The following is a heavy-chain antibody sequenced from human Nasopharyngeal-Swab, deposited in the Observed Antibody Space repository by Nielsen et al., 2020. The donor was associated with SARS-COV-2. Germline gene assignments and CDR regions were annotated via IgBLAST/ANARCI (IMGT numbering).Heavy chain of an antibody. CDR1: GGSISSYY. D-gene: IGHD5-18*01. J-gene: IGHJ4*02. CDR3: ARDDTAMATGFDY. V-gene: IGHV4-59*01. CDR2: IFHSGST. Sequence: GSLRLSCTVSGGSISSYYWSWIRQPPGKGLEWIGYIFHSGSTNYNPSLKSRVTISVDTSKNQFSLRLSSVTAADTAVYYCARDDTAMATGFDYWGQGVLVTVSS.